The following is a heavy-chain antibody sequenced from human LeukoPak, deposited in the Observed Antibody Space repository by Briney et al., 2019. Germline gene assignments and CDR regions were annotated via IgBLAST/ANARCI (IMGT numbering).Heavy chain of an antibody. CDR1: GGSTSVYY. CDR2: IYYSGST. D-gene: IGHD3-22*01. Sequence: SETLSLTCTVSGGSTSVYYWSWIRQPPGKGLEWIGYIYYSGSTNYNPSLKSRVTISVDTSKNQFSLKLSSVTAADTAVYYCARSVPQYDSIALYFQHWGQGTLVTVSS. J-gene: IGHJ1*01. CDR3: ARSVPQYDSIALYFQH. V-gene: IGHV4-59*01.